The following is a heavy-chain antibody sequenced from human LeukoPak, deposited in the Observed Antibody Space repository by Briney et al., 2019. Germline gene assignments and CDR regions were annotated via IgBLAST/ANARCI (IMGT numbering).Heavy chain of an antibody. CDR2: INPNSGGT. Sequence: ASVKVSCKASGYTFTSYYMHWVRQAPGQGLEWMGWINPNSGGTNYAQKFQGRVTMTRDTSISTAYMELSRLRSDDTAVYYCARAYYDFWSGYYTGYFDYWGQGTLVTVSS. V-gene: IGHV1-2*02. CDR3: ARAYYDFWSGYYTGYFDY. J-gene: IGHJ4*02. D-gene: IGHD3-3*01. CDR1: GYTFTSYY.